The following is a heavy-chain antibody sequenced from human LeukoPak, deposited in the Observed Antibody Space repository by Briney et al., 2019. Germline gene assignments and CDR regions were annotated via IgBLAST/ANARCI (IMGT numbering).Heavy chain of an antibody. D-gene: IGHD4-17*01. CDR2: INPNSGGT. Sequence: WASVKVSCKASGFTFSGYYMHWVRQAPGQGFEWMGWINPNSGGTNFAQKFQGRVTMTRDTSISTAYMELSRLRSDDTAVYYCARAGDYGDYVGAFDIWGQGTMVTVSS. V-gene: IGHV1-2*02. CDR3: ARAGDYGDYVGAFDI. J-gene: IGHJ3*02. CDR1: GFTFSGYY.